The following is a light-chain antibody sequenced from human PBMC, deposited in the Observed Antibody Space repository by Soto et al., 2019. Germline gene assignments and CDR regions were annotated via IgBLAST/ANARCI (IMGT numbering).Light chain of an antibody. Sequence: EIVLTQSPGTLSLSPGDRATLSCRASQSLSGDYLAWYQQKPGQAPRLLIYDASRRATDIPARFSGSGSGTDFALTISRLEPADFAVYFCRQYDTFPRTFGQGTKVEIQ. CDR3: RQYDTFPRT. J-gene: IGKJ1*01. CDR1: QSLSGDY. CDR2: DAS. V-gene: IGKV3-20*01.